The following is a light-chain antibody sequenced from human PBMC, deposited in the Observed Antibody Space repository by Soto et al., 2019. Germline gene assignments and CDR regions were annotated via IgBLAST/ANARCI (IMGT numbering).Light chain of an antibody. Sequence: QSVLTQPPSASGTPGQTVTISCSGSRSNIASYSVYWYQQLPGSAPKLLIYENDQRPSGVPDRFSGSKSDTSASLAIAGLQSGDEADYYCAAWDDSLTILFGGGTKVTVL. CDR2: END. CDR3: AAWDDSLTIL. J-gene: IGLJ2*01. V-gene: IGLV1-47*01. CDR1: RSNIASYS.